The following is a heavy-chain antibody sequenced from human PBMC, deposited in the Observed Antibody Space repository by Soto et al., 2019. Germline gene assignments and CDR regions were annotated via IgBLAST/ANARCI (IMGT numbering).Heavy chain of an antibody. Sequence: SVKVSCKASGGTFSSYAISWVRQAPGQGLEWMGGIIPIFGTANYAQKFQGRVTITADKSTSTAYMELSSLRSEDTAVYYCARDRTTSRAFDIWGQGTMVTVSS. CDR1: GGTFSSYA. V-gene: IGHV1-69*06. J-gene: IGHJ3*02. D-gene: IGHD4-17*01. CDR3: ARDRTTSRAFDI. CDR2: IIPIFGTA.